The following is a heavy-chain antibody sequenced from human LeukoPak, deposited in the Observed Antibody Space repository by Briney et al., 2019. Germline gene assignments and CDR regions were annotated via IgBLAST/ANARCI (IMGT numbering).Heavy chain of an antibody. Sequence: PGGSLRLSCAASEFTFSSYSMNWVRQAPGKGLEWVSSISSSGSYIYYADSVKGRFTISRDNAKNSLYLQMNSQRAEDTAVYYCARGGKNIEYFQHWGQGTLVTVSS. CDR1: EFTFSSYS. V-gene: IGHV3-21*01. CDR2: ISSSGSYI. J-gene: IGHJ1*01. D-gene: IGHD4-23*01. CDR3: ARGGKNIEYFQH.